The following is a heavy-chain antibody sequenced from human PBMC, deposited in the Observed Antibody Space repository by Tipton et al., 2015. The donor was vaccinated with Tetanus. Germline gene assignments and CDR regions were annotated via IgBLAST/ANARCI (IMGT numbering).Heavy chain of an antibody. V-gene: IGHV4-39*07. CDR3: ARDSTIFGVVIPFDY. D-gene: IGHD3-3*01. Sequence: TLSLTCTVSGGSISSSSYYWGWIRQPPGKGLEWIGSIYYSGSTYYNPSLKSRVTISVDKSKNQFSLKLSSVTAADTAVYYCARDSTIFGVVIPFDYWGQGTLVTVSS. J-gene: IGHJ4*02. CDR2: IYYSGST. CDR1: GGSISSSSYY.